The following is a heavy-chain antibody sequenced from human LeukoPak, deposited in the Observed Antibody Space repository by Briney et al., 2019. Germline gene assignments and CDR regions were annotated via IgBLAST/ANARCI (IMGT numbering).Heavy chain of an antibody. CDR2: IIPILGIA. Sequence: ASVKVSCKTSGGTFLNYAISWVRQAPGQGLEWMGRIIPILGIANYAQKFQARVTLTADKSTSTAYMELSSLRSDDTAVYYCARASQDYYGSGSYYRGGDAFDIWGQGTMFTVSS. J-gene: IGHJ3*02. D-gene: IGHD3-10*01. CDR1: GGTFLNYA. CDR3: ARASQDYYGSGSYYRGGDAFDI. V-gene: IGHV1-69*04.